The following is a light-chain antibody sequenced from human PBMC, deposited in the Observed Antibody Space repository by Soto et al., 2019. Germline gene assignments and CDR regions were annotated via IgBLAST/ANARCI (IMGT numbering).Light chain of an antibody. V-gene: IGKV1-9*01. CDR2: AAS. J-gene: IGKJ4*01. CDR3: QQYNTFLT. Sequence: DIQLTQSPSFLSASVGDRVTITCRATQGISSYLAWYQQKPGKAPNLLIYAASTLQSGVPSRFSGSGSGTEFTLTISSLQPDDSATYYCQQYNTFLTFGGGTKVDI. CDR1: QGISSY.